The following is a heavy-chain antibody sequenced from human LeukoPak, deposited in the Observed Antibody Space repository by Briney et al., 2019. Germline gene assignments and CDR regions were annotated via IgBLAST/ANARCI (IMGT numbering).Heavy chain of an antibody. V-gene: IGHV4-31*03. D-gene: IGHD3-10*01. CDR2: IYYSGST. CDR1: GGSISSGGYY. CDR3: ARGSLGLLWFGDRSYGMDV. Sequence: ASETLSLTCTVSGGSISSGGYYWSWIRQHPGKGLEWIGYIYYSGSTYYNPSLKSRVTISVDTSKNQFSLKLSSVTAADTAVYYCARGSLGLLWFGDRSYGMDVWGQGTTVTVSS. J-gene: IGHJ6*02.